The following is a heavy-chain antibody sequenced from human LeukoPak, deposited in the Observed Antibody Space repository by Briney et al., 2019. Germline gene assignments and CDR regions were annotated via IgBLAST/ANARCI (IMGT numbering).Heavy chain of an antibody. Sequence: GSLRVSCSASGITFSSFAMHWVRQAPGKGLEWIGEINHSGSTNYNPSLKSRVTISVDTSKNQFSLKLSSVTAADTAVYYCARGSSEGWFDPWGQGTLVTVSS. CDR2: INHSGST. V-gene: IGHV4-34*01. CDR1: GITFSSFA. J-gene: IGHJ5*02. D-gene: IGHD6-6*01. CDR3: ARGSSEGWFDP.